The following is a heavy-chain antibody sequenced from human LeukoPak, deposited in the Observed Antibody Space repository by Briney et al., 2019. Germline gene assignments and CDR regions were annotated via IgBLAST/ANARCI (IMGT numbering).Heavy chain of an antibody. V-gene: IGHV6-1*01. Sequence: SQTLSLTCALSGDSVSSNSAAWNWIRQSPSGGLEWLGRTYHRSKWYNDYAVSVKSRITINPDTSKNQFPLQLNSVTPEDTAIYYCAKGAGGFSYYNWFDPWGQGTLVTVSS. J-gene: IGHJ5*02. D-gene: IGHD5-18*01. CDR2: TYHRSKWYN. CDR3: AKGAGGFSYYNWFDP. CDR1: GDSVSSNSAA.